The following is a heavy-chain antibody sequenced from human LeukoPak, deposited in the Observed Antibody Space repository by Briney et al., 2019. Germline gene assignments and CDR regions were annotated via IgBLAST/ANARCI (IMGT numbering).Heavy chain of an antibody. Sequence: GGSLRLSCAASGFTFISYGMHWVRQTPGKGLEWVAVISSDGSNTFYADSVKGRFTISRDNAKNTLYLQMNSLRAEDTAVYYCLGDLNWSLDQWGQGTLVTVSS. V-gene: IGHV3-30*03. CDR2: ISSDGSNT. CDR3: LGDLNWSLDQ. CDR1: GFTFISYG. D-gene: IGHD1-20*01. J-gene: IGHJ4*02.